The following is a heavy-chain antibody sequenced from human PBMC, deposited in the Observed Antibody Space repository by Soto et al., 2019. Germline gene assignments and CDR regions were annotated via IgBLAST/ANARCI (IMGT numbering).Heavy chain of an antibody. V-gene: IGHV1-24*01. J-gene: IGHJ3*02. CDR1: GYTLTELS. CDR3: ARRNHGSGAFDI. Sequence: ASVKVSCKVSGYTLTELSMHWVRQAPGKGLEWMGGFDPEDGETIYAQKFQGRVTMTEDTSTDTAYMELSSLRSEDTAVYYCARRNHGSGAFDIWGQGTMVTVSS. D-gene: IGHD3-10*01. CDR2: FDPEDGET.